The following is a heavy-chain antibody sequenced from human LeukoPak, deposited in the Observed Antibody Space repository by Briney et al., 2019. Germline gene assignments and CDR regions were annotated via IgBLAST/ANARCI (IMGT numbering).Heavy chain of an antibody. D-gene: IGHD3-3*02. J-gene: IGHJ4*02. CDR1: GYTFTGYY. CDR3: ARAFFNSGFGY. Sequence: ASVKVPCKASGYTFTGYYVHWLRQAPGQGLTWMGWINPNSGGIDYAQQYQGRVTLTRDTSISTAYMELSSLTSDDSAVYYCARAFFNSGFGYWGQGTLVTVSS. CDR2: INPNSGGI. V-gene: IGHV1-2*02.